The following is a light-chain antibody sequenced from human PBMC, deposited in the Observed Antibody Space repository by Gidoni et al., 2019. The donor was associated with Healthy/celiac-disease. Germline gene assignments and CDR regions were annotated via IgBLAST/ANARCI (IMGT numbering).Light chain of an antibody. CDR1: QSISSW. CDR3: QQYNSYSRT. CDR2: KAS. V-gene: IGKV1-5*03. J-gene: IGKJ1*01. Sequence: DIQMTQPPSTLSASVGDRVTITCRASQSISSWLAWYQQKPGKAPKLLIYKASSLESGVPSRFSGSGSGTEFTLTISSLQPDDFATYYCQQYNSYSRTFXQXTKVXIK.